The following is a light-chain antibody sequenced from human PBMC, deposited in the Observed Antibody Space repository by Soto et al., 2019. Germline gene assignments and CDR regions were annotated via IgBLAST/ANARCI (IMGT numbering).Light chain of an antibody. CDR1: SXNIGGNS. J-gene: IGLJ1*01. Sequence: QSVLTQPPSVSAAPGQKVTISCSGSSXNIGGNSVSWYQQLPGTAPKLLIYEVHYRPSGVSSRFSGSKSGNTASLTISGLQAADEADYYCASYFTTSPLEVFGTGTKVTVL. CDR2: EVH. CDR3: ASYFTTSPLEV. V-gene: IGLV2-14*01.